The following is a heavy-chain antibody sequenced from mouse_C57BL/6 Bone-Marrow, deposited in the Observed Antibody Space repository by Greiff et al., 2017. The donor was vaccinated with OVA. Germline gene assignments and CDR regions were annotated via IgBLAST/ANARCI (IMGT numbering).Heavy chain of an antibody. J-gene: IGHJ2*01. CDR1: GYAFSSSW. D-gene: IGHD2-3*01. Sequence: QVQLQQSGPELVKPGASVKISCKASGYAFSSSWMNWVKQRPGKGLEWIGRIYPGDGATNYNGKFKGKATLPADKSSSTAYMQLSSLTSEDSAVYFCARHEDGYYASYFDYWGQGTTLTVSS. V-gene: IGHV1-82*01. CDR2: IYPGDGAT. CDR3: ARHEDGYYASYFDY.